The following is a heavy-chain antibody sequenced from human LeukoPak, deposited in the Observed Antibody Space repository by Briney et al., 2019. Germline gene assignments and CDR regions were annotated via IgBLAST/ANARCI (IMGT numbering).Heavy chain of an antibody. V-gene: IGHV3-30*03. D-gene: IGHD3-10*01. CDR2: ISYDGSNK. Sequence: GGSLRLSCAASGFTFSSYGMHWVRQAPGKGLEWVAVISYDGSNKYYADSVKGRFTISRDDSKNTLYLQMNSLRAEDTAVYYCARAPLYGSGSRPWTVNFYFDYWGQGTLVTVSS. CDR1: GFTFSSYG. CDR3: ARAPLYGSGSRPWTVNFYFDY. J-gene: IGHJ4*02.